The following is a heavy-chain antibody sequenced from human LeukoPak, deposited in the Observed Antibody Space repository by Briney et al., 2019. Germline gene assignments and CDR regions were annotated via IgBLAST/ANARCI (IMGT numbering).Heavy chain of an antibody. V-gene: IGHV4-38-2*02. D-gene: IGHD6-19*01. CDR1: GYSINSGFY. CDR2: IYSSGTT. CDR3: ARGDSGWYLGLGFDY. Sequence: PSETLSLTCTVSGYSINSGFYWGWIRQPPGKGLEWIGSIYSSGTTYYNPSLKSRVTISVDTSKNQVSLNLRSVTAADTAVYYCARGDSGWYLGLGFDYWGQGTLVTVSS. J-gene: IGHJ4*02.